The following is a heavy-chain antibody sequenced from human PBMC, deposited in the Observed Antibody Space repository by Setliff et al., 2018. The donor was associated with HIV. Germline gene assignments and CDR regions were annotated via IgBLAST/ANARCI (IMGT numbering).Heavy chain of an antibody. V-gene: IGHV1-18*01. CDR1: GYTFTSYG. D-gene: IGHD1-26*01. Sequence: ASVKVSCKASGYTFTSYGISWVRQAPGQGLEWMGWINAYNGNTNYAQKLQGRVTMTTDTSTSTAYMELRSLRSDDTAVYYCARDSEWGSYIFWTFDIWGQGTMVTVS. CDR2: INAYNGNT. CDR3: ARDSEWGSYIFWTFDI. J-gene: IGHJ3*02.